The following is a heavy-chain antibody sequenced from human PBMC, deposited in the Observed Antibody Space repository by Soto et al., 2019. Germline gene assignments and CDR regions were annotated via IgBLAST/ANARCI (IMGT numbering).Heavy chain of an antibody. CDR1: GGTFSSYA. CDR2: IIPIFGTA. V-gene: IGHV1-69*06. D-gene: IGHD3-16*01. Sequence: QVQLVQSGAEVKKPGSSVKVSCKASGGTFSSYAISWVRQAPGQGLEWMGGIIPIFGTANYAQKFQGRVAITAYKSSSTAYMELRSLRSEDTAVYDCAKDVWGDTGGGWGQGTLVTVSS. J-gene: IGHJ4*02. CDR3: AKDVWGDTGGG.